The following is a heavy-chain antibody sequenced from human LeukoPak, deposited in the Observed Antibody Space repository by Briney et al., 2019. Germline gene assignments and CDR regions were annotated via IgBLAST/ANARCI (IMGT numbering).Heavy chain of an antibody. CDR2: TYYRSKWNN. CDR3: AREGGPYRPLDY. J-gene: IGHJ4*02. Sequence: SQTLSLTCAISGDSVSSNSAVWNWIRLSPSRGLEWLGRTYYRSKWNNHYAVSVKSRITINPDTSKNHISLQLTSVTAADTAVYYCAREGGPYRPLDYSGQGTLVTVSS. V-gene: IGHV6-1*01. CDR1: GDSVSSNSAV.